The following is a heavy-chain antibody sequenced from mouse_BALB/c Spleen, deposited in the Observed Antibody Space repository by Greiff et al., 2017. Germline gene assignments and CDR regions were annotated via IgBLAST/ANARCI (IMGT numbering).Heavy chain of an antibody. V-gene: IGHV1S137*01. CDR1: GYTFTDYA. CDR2: ISTYYGDA. CDR3: ARGGCYYGTNRDAMDY. D-gene: IGHD1-1*01. J-gene: IGHJ4*01. Sequence: QVHVKQSGAELVRPGVSVKISCKGSGYTFTDYAMHWVKQSHAKSLEWIGVISTYYGDASYNQKFKGKATMTVDKSSSTAYMELARLTSEDSAIYYCARGGCYYGTNRDAMDYWGQGTSVTVSS.